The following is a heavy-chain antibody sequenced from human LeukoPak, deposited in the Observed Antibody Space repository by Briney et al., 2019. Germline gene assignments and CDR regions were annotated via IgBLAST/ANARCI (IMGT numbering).Heavy chain of an antibody. D-gene: IGHD3-10*01. CDR1: AYNFTRHW. Sequence: GESLKISCKGSAYNFTRHWIGWVRQMPGKGLEWMGNIFPADSDTRYSPSFQGQVTISVDKSISTAYLQWSSLQASDTAVYYCAKQSYGDWDFDLWGRGTLVTVSS. J-gene: IGHJ2*01. CDR3: AKQSYGDWDFDL. V-gene: IGHV5-51*01. CDR2: IFPADSDT.